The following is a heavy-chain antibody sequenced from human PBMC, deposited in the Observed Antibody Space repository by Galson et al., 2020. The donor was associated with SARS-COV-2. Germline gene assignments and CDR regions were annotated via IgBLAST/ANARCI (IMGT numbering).Heavy chain of an antibody. CDR3: AKTATYFYGSGTSNWLDP. CDR1: GFTFSNYA. J-gene: IGHJ5*02. Sequence: GESLKISCAASGFTFSNYAMSWVRQAPGKGLEWVSAISGSGGSTYYVDSVKGRFTISRDNSKNTLYLQMNSLRAEDTAVYYCAKTATYFYGSGTSNWLDPWGQGTLVTVSS. V-gene: IGHV3-23*01. CDR2: ISGSGGST. D-gene: IGHD3-10*01.